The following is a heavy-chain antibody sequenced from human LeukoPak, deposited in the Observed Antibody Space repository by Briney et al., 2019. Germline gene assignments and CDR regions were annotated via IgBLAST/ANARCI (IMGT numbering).Heavy chain of an antibody. CDR2: IYTSGST. CDR3: ARQYFTSGKYYYAMDV. Sequence: SETLSLTCTVSGGSITNYYWTWIRQPAGKGLEWIGRIYTSGSTTYSPSLKSRVIMSVDTSKNQFSLQLSSVTAADTAVYYCARQYFTSGKYYYAMDVWGRGTTVTVPS. J-gene: IGHJ6*02. V-gene: IGHV4-4*07. D-gene: IGHD2/OR15-2a*01. CDR1: GGSITNYY.